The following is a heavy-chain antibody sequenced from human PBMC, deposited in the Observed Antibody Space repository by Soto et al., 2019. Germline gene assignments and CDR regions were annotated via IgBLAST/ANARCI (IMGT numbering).Heavy chain of an antibody. CDR3: ARSLVATSSYYYYGMDV. Sequence: SVKVSCKASGGTFSSYAISWVRQAPGQGLEWMGGIIPIFGTANYAQKFQGRVTITADKSTSTAYMELSSLRSEDTAVYYCARSLVATSSYYYYGMDVWGQGTTVTVSS. CDR2: IIPIFGTA. J-gene: IGHJ6*02. V-gene: IGHV1-69*06. D-gene: IGHD5-12*01. CDR1: GGTFSSYA.